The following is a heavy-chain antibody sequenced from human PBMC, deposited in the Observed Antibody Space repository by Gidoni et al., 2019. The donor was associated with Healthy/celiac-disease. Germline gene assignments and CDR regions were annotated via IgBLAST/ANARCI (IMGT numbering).Heavy chain of an antibody. CDR3: ARGGEAAFDY. Sequence: LQESGPGLVKPSQTLSLTRTVSGGSISSGGYYWSWIRQHPGKGLELIGYIYYSGSTYYNPSLKSRVTITVDTSKNQSYLKLSSVTAADTAVYYCARGGEAAFDYWGQGTLVTVSS. CDR1: GGSISSGGYY. D-gene: IGHD3-10*01. CDR2: IYYSGST. V-gene: IGHV4-31*03. J-gene: IGHJ4*02.